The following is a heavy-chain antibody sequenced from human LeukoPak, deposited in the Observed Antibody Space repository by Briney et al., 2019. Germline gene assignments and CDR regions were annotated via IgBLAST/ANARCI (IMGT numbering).Heavy chain of an antibody. D-gene: IGHD6-13*01. V-gene: IGHV3-9*01. CDR2: ISWNSGSI. CDR3: ASAYSYSRRWSDY. J-gene: IGHJ4*02. CDR1: GFTFDDYA. Sequence: GGSLRLSCAASGFTFDDYAMHWVRQAPGKGLEWVSGISWNSGSIGYADSVRGRFTISRDNAKNSLYLQMDSLRAEDTALYYCASAYSYSRRWSDYWGQGTLVTVSS.